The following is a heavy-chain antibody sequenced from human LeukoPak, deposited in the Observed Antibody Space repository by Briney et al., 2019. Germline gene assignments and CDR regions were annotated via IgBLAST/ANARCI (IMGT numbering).Heavy chain of an antibody. D-gene: IGHD3-9*01. CDR2: IYSGGSA. J-gene: IGHJ5*02. V-gene: IGHV3-66*02. CDR1: GFTVSSNY. CDR3: ARNYDILTGYSQFDP. Sequence: GGSLRLSCAASGFTVSSNYMSWVRQAPGKGLEWVSVIYSGGSAYYADSVKGRFTISRDNSKNTLYLQMNSLRAEDTAVYYCARNYDILTGYSQFDPWGKGTLVTVSS.